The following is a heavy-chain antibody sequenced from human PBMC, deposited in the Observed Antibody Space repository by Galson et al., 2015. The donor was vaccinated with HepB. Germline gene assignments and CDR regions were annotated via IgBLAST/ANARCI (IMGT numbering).Heavy chain of an antibody. D-gene: IGHD6-13*01. CDR2: ITGSGGAI. V-gene: IGHV3-23*01. J-gene: IGHJ4*02. Sequence: SLRLSCAASGFTFRSYSMTWVRQAPGKGLEWVSIITGSGGAIYYADSVKGRFTISRDNSKNTLYLEMNSLRAEDTAVYYCAKTIAAVGHFDYWGPGTLVTVSS. CDR3: AKTIAAVGHFDY. CDR1: GFTFRSYS.